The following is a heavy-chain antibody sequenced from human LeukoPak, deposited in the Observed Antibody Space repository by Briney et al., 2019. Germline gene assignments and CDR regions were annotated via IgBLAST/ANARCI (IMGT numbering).Heavy chain of an antibody. CDR1: GYVFTSYD. CDR3: AVRVGRYWFDP. CDR2: MIPYSGNT. D-gene: IGHD3-16*01. V-gene: IGHV1-8*01. Sequence: ASVKVSSKASGYVFTSYDINWVRQATGQGLEWMGWMIPYSGNTGYAHKFQGRVTMTRNTSINTAYLELSSLRSDDSAVYYCAVRVGRYWFDPWGQGTLVTVSP. J-gene: IGHJ5*02.